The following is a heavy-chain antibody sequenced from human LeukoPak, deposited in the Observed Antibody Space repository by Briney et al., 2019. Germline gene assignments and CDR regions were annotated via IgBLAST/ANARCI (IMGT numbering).Heavy chain of an antibody. V-gene: IGHV1-18*01. Sequence: GASVKVSCKASGYTFTSYGISWVRQAPGQGLEWMGWISAYNGNTNYAQKLQGRVTMTTDTSTSTAYMELRSLRSDDTAVYYCATRGGCSSTSCYTDFFDYWGQGTLVTVSS. CDR1: GYTFTSYG. CDR3: ATRGGCSSTSCYTDFFDY. D-gene: IGHD2-2*02. CDR2: ISAYNGNT. J-gene: IGHJ4*02.